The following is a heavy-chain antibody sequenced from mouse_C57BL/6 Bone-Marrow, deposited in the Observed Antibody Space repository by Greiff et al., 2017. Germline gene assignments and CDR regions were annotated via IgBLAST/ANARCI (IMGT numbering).Heavy chain of an antibody. Sequence: VKLQESGPELVKPGASVKLSCKASGYTFTSYGISWVKQRTGQGLEWIGEIYPRSGNTYYNEKFKGKATLTADKSSSTAYMELRSLTSEDSAVYFCARWYGDYWGQGTTLTVSS. CDR2: IYPRSGNT. CDR3: ARWYGDY. V-gene: IGHV1-81*01. J-gene: IGHJ2*01. CDR1: GYTFTSYG. D-gene: IGHD2-10*02.